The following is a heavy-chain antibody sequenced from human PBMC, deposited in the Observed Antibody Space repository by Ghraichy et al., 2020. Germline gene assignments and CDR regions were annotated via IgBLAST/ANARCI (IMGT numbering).Heavy chain of an antibody. CDR2: ISGSGGST. V-gene: IGHV3-23*01. J-gene: IGHJ4*02. Sequence: LSLTCAASGFTFSSYAMSWVRQAPGKGLEWVSAISGSGGSTYYADSVKGRFTISRDNSKNTLYLQMNSLRAEDTAVYYCAKDADSSSWYEGVDYFDYWGQGTLVTVSS. D-gene: IGHD6-13*01. CDR1: GFTFSSYA. CDR3: AKDADSSSWYEGVDYFDY.